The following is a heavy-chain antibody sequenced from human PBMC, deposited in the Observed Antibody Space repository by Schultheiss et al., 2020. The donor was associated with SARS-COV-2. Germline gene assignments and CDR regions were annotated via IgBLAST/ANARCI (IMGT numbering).Heavy chain of an antibody. CDR3: ARAPMVQGVIGFEY. Sequence: SETLSLTCTVSGGSISTYYWSWIRQPPGKGLEWIGYIYYSGSTNYNPSLKSRVTISVDTSKNQFSLKLSSVTAADTAVYYCARAPMVQGVIGFEYWGQGTLVTVSS. CDR1: GGSISTYY. V-gene: IGHV4-59*01. D-gene: IGHD3-10*01. J-gene: IGHJ4*02. CDR2: IYYSGST.